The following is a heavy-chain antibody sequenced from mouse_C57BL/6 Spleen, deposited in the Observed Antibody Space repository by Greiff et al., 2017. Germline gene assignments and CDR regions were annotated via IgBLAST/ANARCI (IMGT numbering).Heavy chain of an antibody. CDR1: GFTFSSYG. J-gene: IGHJ3*01. CDR3: ASPKFITTVGPFAY. D-gene: IGHD1-1*01. Sequence: EVKVVESGGDLVKPGGSLKLSCAASGFTFSSYGMSWVRQTPDKRLEWVATISSGGSYTYYPDSVKGRFTISRDNAKNTLYLQMSSLKSEDTAMYYCASPKFITTVGPFAYWGQGTLVTVSA. CDR2: ISSGGSYT. V-gene: IGHV5-6*01.